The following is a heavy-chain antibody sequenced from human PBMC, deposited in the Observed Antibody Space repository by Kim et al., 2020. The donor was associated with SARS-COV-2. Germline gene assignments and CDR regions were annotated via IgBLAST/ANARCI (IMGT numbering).Heavy chain of an antibody. CDR3: ARRVWDYGSGSQNWFDP. J-gene: IGHJ5*02. D-gene: IGHD3-10*01. CDR1: GGSISSSSYY. V-gene: IGHV4-39*01. CDR2: IYYSGST. Sequence: SETLSLTCTVSGGSISSSSYYWGWIRQPPGKGLEWIGSIYYSGSTYYNPSLKSRVTISVDTSKNQFSLKLSSVTAADTAVYYCARRVWDYGSGSQNWFDPWGQGTLVTVSS.